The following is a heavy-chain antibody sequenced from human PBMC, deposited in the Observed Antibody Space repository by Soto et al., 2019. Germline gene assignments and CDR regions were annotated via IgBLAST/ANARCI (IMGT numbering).Heavy chain of an antibody. CDR1: GGSISRYY. J-gene: IGHJ4*02. D-gene: IGHD6-19*01. V-gene: IGHV4-59*01. CDR2: FYYGGST. Sequence: KTSETLSLTCTVSGGSISRYYWSWVRQPPGKGLEWIGYFYYGGSTNYNPSLKSRVTISVDTSKNHFSLKLSSVTAADTAVYYCARSQGYSSVLYYFDYWGQGTLVTVSS. CDR3: ARSQGYSSVLYYFDY.